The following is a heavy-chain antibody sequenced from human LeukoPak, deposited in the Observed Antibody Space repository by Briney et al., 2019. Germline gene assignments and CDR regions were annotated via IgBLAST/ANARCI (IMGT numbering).Heavy chain of an antibody. V-gene: IGHV4-61*01. Sequence: SETLSLTCTVSGGSVSSGSYYWSWIRQPPGKGLEWIGYIYYSGSTNYNPSLKSRVTISVDKSNNQFSLKLSSVTAADTAVYYCVTRGTASRLLDSWGQGTLVTVSS. CDR1: GGSVSSGSYY. CDR3: VTRGTASRLLDS. J-gene: IGHJ4*02. D-gene: IGHD1/OR15-1a*01. CDR2: IYYSGST.